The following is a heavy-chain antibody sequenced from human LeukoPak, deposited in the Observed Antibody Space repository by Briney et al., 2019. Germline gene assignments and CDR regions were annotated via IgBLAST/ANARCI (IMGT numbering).Heavy chain of an antibody. D-gene: IGHD2-21*01. V-gene: IGHV1-69*04. CDR1: GGTFSSYA. CDR2: IIPILGIA. CDR3: ARGTYSAADAFDI. J-gene: IGHJ3*02. Sequence: SVKVSCKASGGTFSSYAISWVRQAPGQGLEWMGRIIPILGIANYAQKFQGRVTITADKSTSTAYMGLSSLRSEDTAVYYCARGTYSAADAFDIWGQGTMVTVSS.